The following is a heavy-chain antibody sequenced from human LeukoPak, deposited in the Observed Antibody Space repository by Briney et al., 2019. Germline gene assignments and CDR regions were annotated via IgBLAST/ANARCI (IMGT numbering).Heavy chain of an antibody. Sequence: PSETLSLTCAVYGGSFSGYYWSWIRQPPGKGLEWIGEINHSGSTNYNPSLESRVTISVDTSKNQFSLKLSSVTAADTAVYYCARDANFYYYGMDVWGQGTTVTVSS. D-gene: IGHD2-8*01. J-gene: IGHJ6*02. V-gene: IGHV4-34*01. CDR2: INHSGST. CDR1: GGSFSGYY. CDR3: ARDANFYYYGMDV.